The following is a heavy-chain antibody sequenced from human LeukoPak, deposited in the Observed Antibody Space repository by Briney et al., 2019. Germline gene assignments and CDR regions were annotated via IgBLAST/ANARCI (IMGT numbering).Heavy chain of an antibody. CDR2: INPNTGKA. Sequence: ASVKVSCKASGYTFTRYDINWMRQATGQEPEWMGYINPNTGKAGYAQKFQGRVTITRDTSINTVYMELSSLRADDTAVYYCASARSTTWWKQVSIWFDPWGQGTLVTVSS. D-gene: IGHD5-18*01. V-gene: IGHV1-8*03. CDR1: GYTFTRYD. J-gene: IGHJ5*02. CDR3: ASARSTTWWKQVSIWFDP.